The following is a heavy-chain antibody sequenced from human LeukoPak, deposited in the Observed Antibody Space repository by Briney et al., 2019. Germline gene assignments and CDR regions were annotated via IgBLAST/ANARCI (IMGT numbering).Heavy chain of an antibody. CDR1: GFTFSSYW. V-gene: IGHV3-74*01. CDR2: INSDGSST. Sequence: GGSLRVSCAASGFTFSSYWMHWVRQAPGKRLVWVSRINSDGSSTSYADSVKGRFTISRDNAKNTLYLQMNSLRAEDTAVYYCVSGYDNYYYYYYMDVWGKGTTVTVSS. D-gene: IGHD5-12*01. CDR3: VSGYDNYYYYYYMDV. J-gene: IGHJ6*03.